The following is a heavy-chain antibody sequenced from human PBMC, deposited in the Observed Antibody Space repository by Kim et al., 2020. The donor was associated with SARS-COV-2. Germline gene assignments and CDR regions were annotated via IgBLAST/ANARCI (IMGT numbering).Heavy chain of an antibody. D-gene: IGHD4-17*01. V-gene: IGHV3-48*02. Sequence: YYAEPLKGRFTHSRDNAKNSLYLQMNSRRDEDTAVYYCSRNVYGDYYYDYWGQGTLVTVSS. J-gene: IGHJ4*02. CDR3: SRNVYGDYYYDY.